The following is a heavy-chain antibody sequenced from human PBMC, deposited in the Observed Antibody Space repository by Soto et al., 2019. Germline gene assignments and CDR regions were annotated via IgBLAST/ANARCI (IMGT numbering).Heavy chain of an antibody. J-gene: IGHJ4*02. CDR3: VGTRSRGVEATCTES. CDR2: IYYSGST. CDR1: GGSVSSGSYY. V-gene: IGHV4-61*01. D-gene: IGHD1-26*01. Sequence: PSETLSLTCTVSGGSVSSGSYYGSWIRQPPGKGLEWIGYIYYSGSTNYNPSLKSRVTISVETSKKQFSLSLTSVTAADTAVYYCVGTRSRGVEATCTESWGQGALVTVSS.